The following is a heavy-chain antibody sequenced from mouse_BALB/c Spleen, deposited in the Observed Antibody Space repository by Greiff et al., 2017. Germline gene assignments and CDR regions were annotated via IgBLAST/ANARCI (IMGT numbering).Heavy chain of an antibody. J-gene: IGHJ4*01. CDR3: ARWAEGNPSYAMDY. V-gene: IGHV3-2*02. CDR2: ISYSGST. CDR1: GYSITSDYA. D-gene: IGHD2-1*01. Sequence: ESGPGLVKPSQSLSLTCTVTGYSITSDYAWNWIRQFPGNKLEWMGYISYSGSTSYNPSLKSRISITRDTSKNQFFLQLNSVTTEDTATYYCARWAEGNPSYAMDYWGQGTSVTVSS.